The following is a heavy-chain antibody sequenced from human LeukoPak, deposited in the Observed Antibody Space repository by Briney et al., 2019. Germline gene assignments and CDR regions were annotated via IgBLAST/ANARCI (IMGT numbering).Heavy chain of an antibody. Sequence: TSSETLSLTCTVSGGSISSYYWSWIRQPPGKGLEWIGYIYHSGSTNYNPSLKSRVTISVDTSKNQFSLKLSSVTAADTAVYYCARVGTRNWFDPWGQGTLVTVSS. J-gene: IGHJ5*02. CDR3: ARVGTRNWFDP. CDR1: GGSISSYY. V-gene: IGHV4-59*01. CDR2: IYHSGST.